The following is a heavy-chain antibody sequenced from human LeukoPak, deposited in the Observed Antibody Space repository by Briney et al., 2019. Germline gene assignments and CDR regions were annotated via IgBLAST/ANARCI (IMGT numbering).Heavy chain of an antibody. Sequence: GGSLRLSCAASGFTFSSYWMSWVRQAPGKGLEWVANIKQDGSEKYYVDSVKGRFTISRDNAKNSLYLQINSLRAEDTAVYYCARVWYSGSYPVDYWGQGTLVTVSS. CDR3: ARVWYSGSYPVDY. D-gene: IGHD1-26*01. J-gene: IGHJ4*02. CDR2: IKQDGSEK. CDR1: GFTFSSYW. V-gene: IGHV3-7*01.